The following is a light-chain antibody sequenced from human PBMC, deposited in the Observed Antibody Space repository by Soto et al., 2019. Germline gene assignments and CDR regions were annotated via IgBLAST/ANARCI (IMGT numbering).Light chain of an antibody. Sequence: QSLLTQPASVSGSPGQSITISCTGTRGDVGAFNYVSWYQLRPGKAPKLVIYEVNSRPSGISSRFSGSKSGNTASLSISGLQAEDEGDYYCASYSTGDTIYVVGSGTKVTVL. CDR3: ASYSTGDTIYV. V-gene: IGLV2-14*01. J-gene: IGLJ1*01. CDR1: RGDVGAFNY. CDR2: EVN.